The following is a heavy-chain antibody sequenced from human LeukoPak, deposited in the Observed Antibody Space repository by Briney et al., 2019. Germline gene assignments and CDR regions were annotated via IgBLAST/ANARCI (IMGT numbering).Heavy chain of an antibody. V-gene: IGHV1-2*02. CDR3: ARDYSGYSSGWFDY. CDR2: INPNSGGT. Sequence: ASVKVSCKASGYTFTGYYMHRVRQAPGQGLEWMGWINPNSGGTNYAQKYQGRVTMTTDTSISTAYMELSRLRSDDTAVYYCARDYSGYSSGWFDYWGQGTLVTVSS. CDR1: GYTFTGYY. D-gene: IGHD6-19*01. J-gene: IGHJ5*01.